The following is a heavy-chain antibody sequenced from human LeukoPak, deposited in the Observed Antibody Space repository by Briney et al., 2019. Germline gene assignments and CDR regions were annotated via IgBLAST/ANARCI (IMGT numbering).Heavy chain of an antibody. Sequence: LRLSCTVSGGSISSGSYYWSWIRQPAGKGLEWIGRIYTSGSTNYNPSLKSRVTISVDTSKNQFSLKLSSVTAADTAVYYCARDSQYYDILTGYYTGYYFDYWGQGTLVTVSS. CDR3: ARDSQYYDILTGYYTGYYFDY. J-gene: IGHJ4*02. CDR1: GGSISSGSYY. CDR2: IYTSGST. V-gene: IGHV4-61*02. D-gene: IGHD3-9*01.